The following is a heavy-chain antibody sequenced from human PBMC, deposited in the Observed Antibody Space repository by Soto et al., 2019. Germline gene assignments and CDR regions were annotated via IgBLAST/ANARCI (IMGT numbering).Heavy chain of an antibody. D-gene: IGHD5-12*01. CDR1: GFTFSSYA. CDR3: ARGDGYNPYYFDP. Sequence: GGSLRLSCAASGFTFSSYAMHWVRQAPGKGLEYVSAISSNGGSTYYANSVKGRFTISRDNSKNTLYLQMGSLRAEDMAVYYCARGDGYNPYYFDPWGQGTLVTVSS. CDR2: ISSNGGST. V-gene: IGHV3-64*01. J-gene: IGHJ4*02.